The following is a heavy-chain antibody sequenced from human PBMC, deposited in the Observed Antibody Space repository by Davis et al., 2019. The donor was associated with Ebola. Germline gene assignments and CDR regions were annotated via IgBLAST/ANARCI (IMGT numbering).Heavy chain of an antibody. J-gene: IGHJ4*02. Sequence: ASVKVSCKASGYTFTGYYMHWVRQAPGQGLEWMGRINPNSGGTNYAQKFQGRVTMTRDTSISTAYMELSRLRSDDTAVYYCARDGYCSSTSCYKGAGYWGQGTLVTVSS. CDR2: INPNSGGT. D-gene: IGHD2-2*02. CDR1: GYTFTGYY. CDR3: ARDGYCSSTSCYKGAGY. V-gene: IGHV1-2*06.